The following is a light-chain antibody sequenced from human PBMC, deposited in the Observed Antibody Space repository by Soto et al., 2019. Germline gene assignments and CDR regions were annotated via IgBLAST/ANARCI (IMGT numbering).Light chain of an antibody. J-gene: IGLJ1*01. CDR3: YSYAVSYTYV. CDR1: SIDVGGYNY. Sequence: HSVLNNASSVFRSPGQSITLSLPRNSIDVGGYNYVSWCQQHPGKAPKLMIYDVSKRPSGVPDRFSGSKSGNTASLTISGLQAEDEADYYCYSYAVSYTYVFGTGTKVTVL. V-gene: IGLV2-11*01. CDR2: DVS.